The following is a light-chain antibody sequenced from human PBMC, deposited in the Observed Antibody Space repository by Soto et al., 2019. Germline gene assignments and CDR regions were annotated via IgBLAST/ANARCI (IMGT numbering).Light chain of an antibody. Sequence: DIQMTQSRSALSASVGDRVSITCRASQSVSGWLAWYQQKPGKAPRRLIYDASYLERGVPSRFSRSVSGTDFTLTSSDLKPAHLGTYYCQQYNNFWTFGPGTKVEI. CDR3: QQYNNFWT. CDR2: DAS. CDR1: QSVSGW. J-gene: IGKJ1*01. V-gene: IGKV1-5*01.